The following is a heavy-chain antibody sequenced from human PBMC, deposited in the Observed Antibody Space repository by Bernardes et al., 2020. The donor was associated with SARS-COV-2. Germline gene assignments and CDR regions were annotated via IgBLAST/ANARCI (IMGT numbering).Heavy chain of an antibody. CDR3: AKDARDYSNYESPSLFDP. Sequence: GGSLRLSCAASGFTFSSYAMSWVRQAPGKGLEWVSAISGSGGSTYYADSVKGRFTISRDNSKNTLYLQMNSLRAEDTAVYYCAKDARDYSNYESPSLFDPWGQGTLVTVSS. CDR2: ISGSGGST. D-gene: IGHD4-4*01. CDR1: GFTFSSYA. J-gene: IGHJ5*02. V-gene: IGHV3-23*01.